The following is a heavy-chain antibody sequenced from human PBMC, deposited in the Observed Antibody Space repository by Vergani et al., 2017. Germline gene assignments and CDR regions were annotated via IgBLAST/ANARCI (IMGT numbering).Heavy chain of an antibody. D-gene: IGHD3-9*01. CDR2: INWNGGST. V-gene: IGHV3-20*04. Sequence: EVQLVESGGGVVRPGGSLRLSCAASGFTFDDYGMSWVRQAPGKGLEWVSGINWNGGSTGYADSVNGRFTISRDNAKNSLYLQMNSLRAEDTGVYYCARARCIETCYMSNWLDSWGQGTLVTVSS. J-gene: IGHJ5*01. CDR1: GFTFDDYG. CDR3: ARARCIETCYMSNWLDS.